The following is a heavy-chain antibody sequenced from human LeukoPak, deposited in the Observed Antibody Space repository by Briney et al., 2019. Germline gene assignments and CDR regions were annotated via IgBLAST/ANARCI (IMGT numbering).Heavy chain of an antibody. V-gene: IGHV3-20*04. D-gene: IGHD4-23*01. CDR2: ISWNSGSI. CDR3: ASPVVIGGLTRSSDAFDI. J-gene: IGHJ3*02. Sequence: GGSLRLSCAASGFTFSSHHMTWVRQAPGKGLEWVSGISWNSGSIGYADSVKGRFTISRDNAKNSLYLQMNSLRAEDTAVYYCASPVVIGGLTRSSDAFDIWGQGTMVTVSS. CDR1: GFTFSSHH.